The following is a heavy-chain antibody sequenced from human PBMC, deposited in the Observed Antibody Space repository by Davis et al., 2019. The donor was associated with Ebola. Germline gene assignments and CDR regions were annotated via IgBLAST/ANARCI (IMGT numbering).Heavy chain of an antibody. CDR1: GFTFSSYG. D-gene: IGHD4-11*01. Sequence: PAGSLRLSCAASGFTFSSYGMHWVRQAPGKGLEWVAVIWYDGSNKHYADSVKGRFTLSRDNSKNTLYLQMNSLRAEDTAVYYCASFRLPYYYGMDVWGQGTTVTVSS. J-gene: IGHJ6*02. V-gene: IGHV3-33*01. CDR2: IWYDGSNK. CDR3: ASFRLPYYYGMDV.